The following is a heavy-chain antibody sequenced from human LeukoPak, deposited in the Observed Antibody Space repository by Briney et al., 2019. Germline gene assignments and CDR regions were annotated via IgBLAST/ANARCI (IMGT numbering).Heavy chain of an antibody. V-gene: IGHV3-30-3*01. CDR3: AREEGCSSTSCSFLDY. CDR2: ISYDGSNK. Sequence: GGSLRLSCAASGFTFSSYAMHWVRQAPGKGLEWVAVISYDGSNKYYADSVKGRFTISRDNSKNTLYLQMNSLRAEDTAVYYCAREEGCSSTSCSFLDYWGQGTLVTVSS. CDR1: GFTFSSYA. J-gene: IGHJ4*02. D-gene: IGHD2-2*01.